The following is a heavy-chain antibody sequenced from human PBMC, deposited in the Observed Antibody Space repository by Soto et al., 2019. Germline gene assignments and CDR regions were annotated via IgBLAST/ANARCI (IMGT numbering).Heavy chain of an antibody. V-gene: IGHV3-33*01. D-gene: IGHD3-16*02. CDR1: GFTFSSYG. CDR3: ATLRLGELSPFDY. Sequence: GSLRLSCAASGFTFSSYGMHWVRQAPGKGLEWVAVIWYDGSNKYYADSVKGRFTISRDNSKNTLYLQMNSLRAEDTAVYYCATLRLGELSPFDYRGQGTLVTVSS. CDR2: IWYDGSNK. J-gene: IGHJ4*02.